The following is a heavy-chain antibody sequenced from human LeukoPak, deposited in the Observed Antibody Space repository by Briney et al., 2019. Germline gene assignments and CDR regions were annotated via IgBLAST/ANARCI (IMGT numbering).Heavy chain of an antibody. CDR3: ARDRGLLWFGEFRMDV. CDR2: ISSSGSTI. J-gene: IGHJ6*02. V-gene: IGHV3-48*03. CDR1: GFTFSSYE. Sequence: GGSLRLSCAASGFTFSSYEMNWVRQAPGKGLEWVSYISSSGSTIYYADSVKGRFTIPRGNAKNSLYLQMNSLRAEDTAVYYCARDRGLLWFGEFRMDVWGQGTTVTVSS. D-gene: IGHD3-10*01.